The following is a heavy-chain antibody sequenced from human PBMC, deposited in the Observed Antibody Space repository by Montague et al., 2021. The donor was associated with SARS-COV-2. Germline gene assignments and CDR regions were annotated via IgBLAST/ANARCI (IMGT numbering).Heavy chain of an antibody. CDR3: ASYGVKSPGAFDI. Sequence: SLRLSCAASKFTFNTYAMTWVRQAPGKGLEWVSCIGSGGNTFFADSVRGRFTISRDFSTNTVFLQMNRLRADDTAMYFCASYGVKSPGAFDIWGQGTLVTVSS. CDR1: KFTFNTYA. CDR2: IGSGGNT. J-gene: IGHJ3*02. D-gene: IGHD4-17*01. V-gene: IGHV3-23*01.